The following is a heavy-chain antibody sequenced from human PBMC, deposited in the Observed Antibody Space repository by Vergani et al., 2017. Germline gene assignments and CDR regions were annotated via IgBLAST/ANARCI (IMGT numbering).Heavy chain of an antibody. Sequence: QVQLVQSGAEVKKPGASVKVSCKASGYTFTGYYMHWVRQAPGQGLEWMGWNNPNSGGTNYAQEFQGRAAMTRDTSSSTAYMELRRLRSVDTAVYYGAGDYSSSSRFDYFDYWGQGTLVTVSS. CDR2: NNPNSGGT. D-gene: IGHD6-6*01. J-gene: IGHJ4*02. CDR1: GYTFTGYY. V-gene: IGHV1-2*02. CDR3: AGDYSSSSRFDYFDY.